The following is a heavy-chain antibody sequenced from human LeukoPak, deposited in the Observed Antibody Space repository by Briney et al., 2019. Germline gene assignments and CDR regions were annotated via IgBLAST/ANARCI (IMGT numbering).Heavy chain of an antibody. Sequence: GGSLRLSCAASGFTFSSYAMHLVRQAPGKGLEWVAVISYDGSNKYYADSVKGRFTISRDNSKNTLYLQMNSLRAEDTAVYYCTRVTFGVGGDAFDIWGQGTMVTVSS. D-gene: IGHD3-3*01. CDR3: TRVTFGVGGDAFDI. CDR2: ISYDGSNK. J-gene: IGHJ3*02. CDR1: GFTFSSYA. V-gene: IGHV3-30-3*01.